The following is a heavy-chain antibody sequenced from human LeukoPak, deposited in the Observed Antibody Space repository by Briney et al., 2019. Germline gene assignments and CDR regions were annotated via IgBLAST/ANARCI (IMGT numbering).Heavy chain of an antibody. J-gene: IGHJ4*02. D-gene: IGHD5-24*01. Sequence: PSETLSLTCAVYGGSFSGYYWSWIRQPPGKGLEWIGEINHSGSTNYNPSLKSRVTISVDTSKNQFSLKLSSVTAADTAVYYCASNLCRYGYNYGGQGTLVTVSS. CDR2: INHSGST. V-gene: IGHV4-34*01. CDR1: GGSFSGYY. CDR3: ASNLCRYGYNY.